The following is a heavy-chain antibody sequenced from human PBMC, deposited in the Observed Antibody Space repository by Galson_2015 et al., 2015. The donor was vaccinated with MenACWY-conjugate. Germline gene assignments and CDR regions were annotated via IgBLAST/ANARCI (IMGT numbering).Heavy chain of an antibody. J-gene: IGHJ4*02. CDR3: ARDNSWSFDS. Sequence: SLRLSCAASGFTFNNYWMHWVRQPLGKGLEWISYIKADGSFSNYADSVKGRFTISTDNAKNMVYLQMDGLGDEDTAVYFCARDNSWSFDSWGQGTLVTVSS. CDR1: GFTFNNYW. CDR2: IKADGSFS. D-gene: IGHD6-13*01. V-gene: IGHV3-74*01.